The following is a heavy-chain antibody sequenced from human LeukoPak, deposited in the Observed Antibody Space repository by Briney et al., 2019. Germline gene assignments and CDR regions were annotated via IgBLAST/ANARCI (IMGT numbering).Heavy chain of an antibody. V-gene: IGHV1-69*05. D-gene: IGHD3-3*01. J-gene: IGHJ4*02. CDR2: IIPIFDTA. CDR3: ARSSSGFWSPVYFDY. Sequence: ASVTVSCKASGGTFNSYAISWVRQAPGQGLDWMGRIIPIFDTATHAQKFQGTVTMTTDESTSTACMELSSLRSEDTAVYYCARSSSGFWSPVYFDYWGKGTLVTVSS. CDR1: GGTFNSYA.